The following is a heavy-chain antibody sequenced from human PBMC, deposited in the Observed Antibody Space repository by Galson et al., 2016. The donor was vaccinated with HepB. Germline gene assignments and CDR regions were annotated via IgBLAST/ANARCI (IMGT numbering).Heavy chain of an antibody. V-gene: IGHV3-7*01. CDR2: IKEDGSVK. Sequence: SLRLSCAASGISFSNYWMTWVRQAPGKGLEWVANIKEDGSVKYYVDSVKGRFIISRDNAKNALYLQLNSLRTEDTAVYYCASDHGGNPGSDYWGQGTLVPSPQ. CDR1: GISFSNYW. CDR3: ASDHGGNPGSDY. J-gene: IGHJ4*02. D-gene: IGHD4-23*01.